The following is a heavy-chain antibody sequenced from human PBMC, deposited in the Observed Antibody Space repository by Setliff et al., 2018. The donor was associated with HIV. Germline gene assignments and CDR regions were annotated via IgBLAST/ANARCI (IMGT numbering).Heavy chain of an antibody. CDR2: MNPSSGHT. Sequence: ASVKVSCKASGYTFTNSDINWVRQAPGQGLEWMGWMNPSSGHTGYAHKFQGRVTMTRDTSISTAFIELSSLTSEDSAVYYCARGGGSSYLYDSRGSEYFQFWGQGALVTVSS. V-gene: IGHV1-8*02. CDR1: GYTFTNSD. D-gene: IGHD3-22*01. CDR3: ARGGGSSYLYDSRGSEYFQF. J-gene: IGHJ1*01.